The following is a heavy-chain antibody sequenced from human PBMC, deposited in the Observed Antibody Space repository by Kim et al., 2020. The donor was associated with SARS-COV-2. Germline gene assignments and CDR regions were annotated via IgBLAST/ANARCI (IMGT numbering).Heavy chain of an antibody. CDR1: GFTFRNYA. V-gene: IGHV3-23*01. Sequence: GGSLRLSCVVSGFTFRNYAMTWVRQTPGEGLEWVSTISGSGGNTYYADSVKGRFIISRDNSKDTVSLQMNSLRLDDTAIYYCGKGDRPGSGCSIDYWGQGTVVTVSS. J-gene: IGHJ4*02. D-gene: IGHD3-10*01. CDR3: GKGDRPGSGCSIDY. CDR2: ISGSGGNT.